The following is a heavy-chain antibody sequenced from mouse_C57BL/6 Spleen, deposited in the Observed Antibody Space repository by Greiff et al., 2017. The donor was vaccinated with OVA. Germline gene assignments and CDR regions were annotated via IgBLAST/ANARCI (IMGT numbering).Heavy chain of an antibody. CDR1: GYTFTTYP. D-gene: IGHD1-1*01. CDR2: FHPYNDDT. J-gene: IGHJ4*01. CDR3: ARCNYGSSSSYAMDY. V-gene: IGHV1-47*01. Sequence: VKLVESGAELVKPGASVKMSCKASGYTFTTYPIEWMKQNHGKSLEWIGNFHPYNDDTKYNEKFKGKATLTVEKSSSTVYLELSRLTSDDSAVYYCARCNYGSSSSYAMDYWGQGTSVTVSS.